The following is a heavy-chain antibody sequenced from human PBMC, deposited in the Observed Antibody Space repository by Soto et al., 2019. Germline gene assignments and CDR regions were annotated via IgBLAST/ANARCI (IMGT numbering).Heavy chain of an antibody. CDR3: ARDQYDFRSGSYYYAMEV. D-gene: IGHD3-3*01. V-gene: IGHV4-39*07. J-gene: IGHJ6*02. CDR2: IHHTGST. Sequence: SETLSLTCTVAGGSITRRNHYWGWVRQPPGKGLEWVASIHHTGSTYYNPSLRARIRMSIDTSRDQVSLRLRSVTRADTAVYYCARDQYDFRSGSYYYAMEVWGQGTKVTVS. CDR1: GGSITRRNHY.